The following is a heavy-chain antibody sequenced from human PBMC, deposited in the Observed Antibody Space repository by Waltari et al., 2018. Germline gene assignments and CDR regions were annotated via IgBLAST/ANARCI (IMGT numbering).Heavy chain of an antibody. D-gene: IGHD3-22*01. CDR1: GLRVSCYW. CDR3: ARDHTPNYYDSSGITA. V-gene: IGHV3-7*01. Sequence: VQLVESGGGLVQPGGYLRLTCTDSGLRVSCYWLRGVRQAPGKGLEWVANINQDGSERYYVDSVKGRFTISRDNAKNSLFLQLNSLRAEDAAVYYCARDHTPNYYDSSGITAWGRGTLVTVSS. CDR2: INQDGSER. J-gene: IGHJ1*01.